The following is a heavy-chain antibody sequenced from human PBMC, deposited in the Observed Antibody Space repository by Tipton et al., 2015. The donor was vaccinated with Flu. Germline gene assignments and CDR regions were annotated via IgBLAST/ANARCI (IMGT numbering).Heavy chain of an antibody. D-gene: IGHD1-26*01. CDR1: GGSISSYY. Sequence: TLSLTCTVSGGSISSYYWSWIRQPPGKGLEWIGYIYYSGSTNYNPSLKSRVTISVDTSKNQVSLRLTHVTAADTAVYFCARDRLGEFDYWGQGTLVTVSS. CDR2: IYYSGST. J-gene: IGHJ4*02. V-gene: IGHV4-59*12. CDR3: ARDRLGEFDY.